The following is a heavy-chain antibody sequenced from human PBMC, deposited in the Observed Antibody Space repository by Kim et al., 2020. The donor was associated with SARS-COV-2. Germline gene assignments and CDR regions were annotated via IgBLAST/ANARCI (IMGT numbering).Heavy chain of an antibody. Sequence: ASVKVSCKASGYTFTSHGISWVRQAPGQGLEWMGWISAYNGNTNYAQKLQGRVTMTTDTSTSTAYMELRSLRSDETAVYYCARERYSSGWYGFVYGILDVWGEGTTVTVST. D-gene: IGHD6-19*01. CDR1: GYTFTSHG. J-gene: IGHJ6*04. CDR3: ARERYSSGWYGFVYGILDV. CDR2: ISAYNGNT. V-gene: IGHV1-18*01.